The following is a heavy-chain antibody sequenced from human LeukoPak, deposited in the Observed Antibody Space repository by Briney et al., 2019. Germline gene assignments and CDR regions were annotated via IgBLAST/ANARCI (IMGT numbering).Heavy chain of an antibody. CDR1: GFSFDDFA. V-gene: IGHV3-43*02. J-gene: IGHJ4*02. Sequence: GGSLRLSCAASGFSFDDFAMHWVRQAPGKGLEWVSLISGDGGSTYYADSVKGRFTISRDNNNNSLYLHMDSLTTEDTALYYCAKEQGHLYGDYGRYFDYWGQGTLVIVSS. CDR2: ISGDGGST. CDR3: AKEQGHLYGDYGRYFDY. D-gene: IGHD4-17*01.